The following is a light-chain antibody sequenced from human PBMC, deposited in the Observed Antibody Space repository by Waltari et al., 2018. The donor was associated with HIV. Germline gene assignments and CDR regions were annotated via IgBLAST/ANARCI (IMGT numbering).Light chain of an antibody. Sequence: QSALTQPASVSGSPGQSITISCPGTSSDVGGYNYVSWYQQHPGKAPKLMIYDVSNRPSGFSNRFSGSKSGNTASLTISGLQAEDEADYYCSSYTSSNTLPYVFGTGTKVTVL. J-gene: IGLJ1*01. CDR1: SSDVGGYNY. CDR3: SSYTSSNTLPYV. V-gene: IGLV2-14*03. CDR2: DVS.